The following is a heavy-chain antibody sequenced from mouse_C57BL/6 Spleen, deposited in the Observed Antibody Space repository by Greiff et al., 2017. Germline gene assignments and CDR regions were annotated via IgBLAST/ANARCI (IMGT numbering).Heavy chain of an antibody. J-gene: IGHJ3*01. CDR1: GFTFSDYG. CDR3: AKGGLRPFAY. D-gene: IGHD2-4*01. CDR2: ISSGSSTI. Sequence: EVKLVESGGGLVKPGGSLKLSCAASGFTFSDYGMHWVRQAPEKGLEWVAYISSGSSTIYYADTVKGRFTISRDNAKNTLFLQMTSLRSEDTAMYYCAKGGLRPFAYWGQGTLVTVSA. V-gene: IGHV5-17*01.